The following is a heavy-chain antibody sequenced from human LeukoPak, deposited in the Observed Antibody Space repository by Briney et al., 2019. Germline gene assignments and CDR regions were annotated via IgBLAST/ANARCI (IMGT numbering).Heavy chain of an antibody. CDR3: AKDIRPDSSGNYFDY. Sequence: QTGGSLRLSCAASGFTFSLYWMNWVRRAPGKGLEWVANIKQDGSEKNYVDSVKDRFTISRDNAKNSLYLQMNSLRAEDTALYYCAKDIRPDSSGNYFDYWGQGTLVTVSS. D-gene: IGHD3-22*01. CDR1: GFTFSLYW. CDR2: IKQDGSEK. V-gene: IGHV3-7*03. J-gene: IGHJ4*02.